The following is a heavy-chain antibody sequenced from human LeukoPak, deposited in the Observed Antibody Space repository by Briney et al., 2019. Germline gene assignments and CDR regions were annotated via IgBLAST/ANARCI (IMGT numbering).Heavy chain of an antibody. Sequence: GGSLRLSCAASGFSFSSYSVNWVRQAPGKGLEWVAVISYDGSNKYYADSVKGRFTISRDNSKNTLYLQMNSLRAEDTAVYYCARGPSGWPFDYWGQGTLVTVSS. D-gene: IGHD6-19*01. CDR2: ISYDGSNK. V-gene: IGHV3-30*04. CDR1: GFSFSSYS. J-gene: IGHJ4*02. CDR3: ARGPSGWPFDY.